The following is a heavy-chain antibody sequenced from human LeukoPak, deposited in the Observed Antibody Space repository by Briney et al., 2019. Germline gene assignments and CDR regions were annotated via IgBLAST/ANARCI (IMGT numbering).Heavy chain of an antibody. J-gene: IGHJ4*02. CDR3: ARHRGHYDSRYD. V-gene: IGHV4-59*08. D-gene: IGHD3-22*01. CDR2: IYDSGST. Sequence: SETLSLTCTVSGGSISSYYWSWIRQPPGKGLEWIGYIYDSGSTKYNPSLKSRLTISVDTSKNQFSLKLSSVTAADTAVYYCARHRGHYDSRYDWVQGTLVTVSS. CDR1: GGSISSYY.